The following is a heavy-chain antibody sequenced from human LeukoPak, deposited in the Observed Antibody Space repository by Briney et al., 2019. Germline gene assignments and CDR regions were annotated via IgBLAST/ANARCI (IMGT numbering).Heavy chain of an antibody. CDR2: ISGSGGST. CDR3: AKGTTYYDFWSGYPHDY. Sequence: GGSLRLSCASSGFTFSSYAMSWVRQAPGKGLEWVSAISGSGGSTYYADSVKGRFTISRDNSKNTLYLQMNSLRAEDTAVYYCAKGTTYYDFWSGYPHDYWGQGTLVTVSS. CDR1: GFTFSSYA. D-gene: IGHD3-3*01. V-gene: IGHV3-23*01. J-gene: IGHJ4*02.